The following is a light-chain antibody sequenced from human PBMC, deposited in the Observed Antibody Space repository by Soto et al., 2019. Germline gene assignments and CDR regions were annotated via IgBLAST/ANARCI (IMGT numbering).Light chain of an antibody. CDR2: EGS. CDR1: SSDIGSYNL. J-gene: IGLJ1*01. Sequence: QSALTQPASVSGSPGQSITISCTGTSSDIGSYNLVSWYQQFPRKAPKLMIYEGSKRPSGVSNRFSGSQSGNTASLPFSGLQAGDEADYNCCSYASSTTFVLGTGTYVPVL. CDR3: CSYASSTTFV. V-gene: IGLV2-23*01.